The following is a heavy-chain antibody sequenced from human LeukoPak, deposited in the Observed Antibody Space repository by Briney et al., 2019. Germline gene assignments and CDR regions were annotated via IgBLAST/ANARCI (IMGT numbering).Heavy chain of an antibody. CDR3: ARDLIAARRFDY. D-gene: IGHD6-6*01. CDR1: GGSISSGGYY. CDR2: IYHSGST. Sequence: PSGTLSLTCTVSGGSISSGGYYWSWIRQPPGKGLEWIGYIYHSGSTYYNPSLKSRVTISVDRSKNQFSLKLSSVTAADTAVYYCARDLIAARRFDYWGQGTLVAVSS. V-gene: IGHV4-30-2*01. J-gene: IGHJ4*02.